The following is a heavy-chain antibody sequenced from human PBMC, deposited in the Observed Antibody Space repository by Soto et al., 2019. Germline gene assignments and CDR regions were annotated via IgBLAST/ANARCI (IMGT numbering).Heavy chain of an antibody. Sequence: PGGSLRLSCAASGFTFSSYWMHWVRQAPGKGLVWVSRINSDGSSTSYADSVKGRFTISRDNAKNTLYLQMNSLRAEDTAVYYGARSERSGYYYFDYWGQGTLVTVSS. CDR3: ARSERSGYYYFDY. CDR2: INSDGSST. J-gene: IGHJ4*02. CDR1: GFTFSSYW. D-gene: IGHD3-22*01. V-gene: IGHV3-74*01.